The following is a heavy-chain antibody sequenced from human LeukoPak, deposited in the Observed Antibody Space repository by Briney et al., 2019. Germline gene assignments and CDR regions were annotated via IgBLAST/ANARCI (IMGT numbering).Heavy chain of an antibody. J-gene: IGHJ6*03. V-gene: IGHV3-11*01. D-gene: IGHD4-11*01. CDR1: VFTFSEHY. CDR2: ISGIGRTI. CDR3: ARENSNNYYYYMDV. Sequence: GGSLRLSCAASVFTFSEHYISWMRDAPGKGWEWGSYISGIGRTIYYADSVKGGFTISRDNAKNSLYLQMNSLRAEDTAVYYCARENSNNYYYYMDVWGKGTTVTVSS.